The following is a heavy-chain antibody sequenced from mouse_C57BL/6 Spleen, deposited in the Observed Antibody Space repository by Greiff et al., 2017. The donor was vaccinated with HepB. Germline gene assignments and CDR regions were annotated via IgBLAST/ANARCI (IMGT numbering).Heavy chain of an antibody. CDR3: ASYYYGSSYYWYFDV. CDR1: GFTFSDYG. V-gene: IGHV5-17*01. D-gene: IGHD1-1*01. J-gene: IGHJ1*03. Sequence: EVQLQESGGGLVKPGGSLKLSCAASGFTFSDYGMHWVRQAPEKGLEWVAYISSGSSTIYYADTVKGRFTISRDNAKNTLFLQMTSLRSEDTAMYYCASYYYGSSYYWYFDVWGTGTTVTVSS. CDR2: ISSGSSTI.